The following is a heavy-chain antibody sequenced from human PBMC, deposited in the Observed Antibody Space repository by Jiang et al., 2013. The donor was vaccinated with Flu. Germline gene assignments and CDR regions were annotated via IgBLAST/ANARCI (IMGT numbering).Heavy chain of an antibody. V-gene: IGHV4-28*01. CDR3: ARNVMTTVTQVFDY. J-gene: IGHJ4*02. Sequence: KSRVTMSLDTSKNQFSLKLRSVTAADTAVYFCARNVMTTVTQVFDYWGQGTLITVSS. D-gene: IGHD4-17*01.